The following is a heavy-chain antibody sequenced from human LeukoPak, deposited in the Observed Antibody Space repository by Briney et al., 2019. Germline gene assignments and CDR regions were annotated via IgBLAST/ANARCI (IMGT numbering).Heavy chain of an antibody. V-gene: IGHV3-23*01. D-gene: IGHD2-2*01. CDR3: AKDCCSNTGLFDY. CDR1: GLTFSTYA. CDR2: VTVDGGTT. Sequence: PGGSLRLSCAASGLTFSTYAMSWVRQAPGKGLEWVSTVTVDGGTTYYADSVKGRFTISRDNSKNTLYLQMNSLRTEDTAVYYCAKDCCSNTGLFDYWGHGTRVTVSS. J-gene: IGHJ4*01.